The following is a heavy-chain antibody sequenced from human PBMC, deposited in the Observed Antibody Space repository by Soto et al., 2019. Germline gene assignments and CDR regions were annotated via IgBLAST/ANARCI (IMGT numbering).Heavy chain of an antibody. CDR2: IYYSGST. J-gene: IGHJ4*02. Sequence: SETLSLTCTVSGGSISSGGYYWSWIRQHPGKGLEWIGYIYYSGSTYYNPSLKSRVTISVDTSKNQFSLKLSSVTAADTAVYYCARDRGGYDTEFDYWGQGTLVTVSS. CDR1: GGSISSGGYY. D-gene: IGHD5-12*01. CDR3: ARDRGGYDTEFDY. V-gene: IGHV4-31*03.